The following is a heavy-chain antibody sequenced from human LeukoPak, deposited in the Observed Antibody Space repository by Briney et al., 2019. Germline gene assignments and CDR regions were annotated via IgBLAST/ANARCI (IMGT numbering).Heavy chain of an antibody. CDR3: ARDLAGVVVPAAMREYYYYGMDV. J-gene: IGHJ6*02. CDR1: GFTFSSYS. CDR2: ISSSSSYI. V-gene: IGHV3-21*01. D-gene: IGHD2-2*01. Sequence: GGSLRLSCAASGFTFSSYSMTWVRQAPGKGLEWVSSISSSSSYIYYAGSVKGRFTISRDNAKNSLYLQMNSLRAEDTAVYYCARDLAGVVVPAAMREYYYYGMDVWGQGTTVTVSS.